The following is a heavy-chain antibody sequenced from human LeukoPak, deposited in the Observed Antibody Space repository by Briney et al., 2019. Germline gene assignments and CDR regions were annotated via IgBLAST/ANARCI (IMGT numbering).Heavy chain of an antibody. CDR3: VRDRGYSTFDY. V-gene: IGHV3-7*01. J-gene: IGHJ4*02. D-gene: IGHD4-23*01. CDR1: GFPFSNYW. Sequence: GGSLRLSCAGCGFPFSNYWMAWVRQAPGKGLEWVANMKEDGGEINYVDSVKGRFTISRDNAKNSLDLQMNSLRVDDTAVYYCVRDRGYSTFDYWGQGTLVIVSS. CDR2: MKEDGGEI.